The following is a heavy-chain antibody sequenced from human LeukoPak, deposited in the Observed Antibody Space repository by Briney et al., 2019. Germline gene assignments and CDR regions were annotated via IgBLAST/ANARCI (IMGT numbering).Heavy chain of an antibody. CDR1: GLTFSASG. CDR2: IGPTGSDR. J-gene: IGHJ4*02. CDR3: ATETNGRHYDY. D-gene: IGHD1-14*01. V-gene: IGHV3-21*06. Sequence: TGGSLRLSCTASGLTFSASGFNWVRQAPGKGLEWVASIGPTGSDRYHADSIKGRFTISRDNANNFLYLQMNSLRAEDTAVYYCATETNGRHYDYWGQGTLLTVSS.